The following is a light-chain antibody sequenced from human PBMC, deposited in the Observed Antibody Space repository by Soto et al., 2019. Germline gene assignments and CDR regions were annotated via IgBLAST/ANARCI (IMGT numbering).Light chain of an antibody. CDR2: GAS. CDR1: QSVSSN. Sequence: EIVMTQSPATLSVSPGERATLSCRASQSVSSNLAWYQQKPGQAPRLLIYGASTRATGIPGRFSGSGSGTEFTLTISSLQSEDFAVYYCQQYNNRPPMYTFGQGTKLEIK. V-gene: IGKV3-15*01. J-gene: IGKJ2*01. CDR3: QQYNNRPPMYT.